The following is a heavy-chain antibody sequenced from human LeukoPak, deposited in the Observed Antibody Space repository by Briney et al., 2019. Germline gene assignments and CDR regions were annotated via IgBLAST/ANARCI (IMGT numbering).Heavy chain of an antibody. CDR2: IIPIFGTA. CDR3: AREKATGTSHFVY. J-gene: IGHJ4*02. CDR1: GGTFSSYA. V-gene: IGHV1-69*13. Sequence: SVKVSCKASGGTFSSYAISWVRQAPGQGLEWMGGIIPIFGTANYAQKFQGRVTITADESTSTAYMELSSLRSEDTAVYYCAREKATGTSHFVYWGQGTLVTVSS. D-gene: IGHD1-1*01.